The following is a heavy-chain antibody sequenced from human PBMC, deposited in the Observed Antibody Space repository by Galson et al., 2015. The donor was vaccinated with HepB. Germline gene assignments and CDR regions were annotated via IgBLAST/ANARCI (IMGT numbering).Heavy chain of an antibody. V-gene: IGHV1-3*01. Sequence: VKVSCKASGYTFTSYAMHWVRQAPGQRLEWMGWINAGNGNTKYSQKFQGRVTITRDTSASTAYMELSSLRSEDTAVYYCARTGYCSSTSCRNWFDPWGQGTLVTVSS. CDR2: INAGNGNT. J-gene: IGHJ5*02. CDR1: GYTFTSYA. D-gene: IGHD2-2*01. CDR3: ARTGYCSSTSCRNWFDP.